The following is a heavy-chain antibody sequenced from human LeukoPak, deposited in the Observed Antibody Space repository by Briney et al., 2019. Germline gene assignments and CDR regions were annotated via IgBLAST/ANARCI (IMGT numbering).Heavy chain of an antibody. J-gene: IGHJ4*02. D-gene: IGHD6-13*01. CDR1: GYSISSGYF. V-gene: IGHV4-38-2*02. CDR3: ARGISTEGTGY. Sequence: SETLSLTCSVSGYSISSGYFWGWIRQPPGKGLEWIGSIYHSGSTYYNPSLKSRVTISVDTSKNQFSLKLSSVTAADTAVYYCARGISTEGTGYWGQGTLVTVSS. CDR2: IYHSGST.